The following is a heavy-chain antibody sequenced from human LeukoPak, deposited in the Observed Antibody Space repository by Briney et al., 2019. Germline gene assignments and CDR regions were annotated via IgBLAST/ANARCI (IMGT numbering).Heavy chain of an antibody. J-gene: IGHJ6*04. CDR1: GFTFTSSA. V-gene: IGHV1-58*01. Sequence: SVKVSCKASGFTFTSSAVQWVRQARGQRLEWIGWIVVGSGNTNYAQKFQERVTVTRDMSTSTAYMELSSLRSEDTAVYYCAGAFTIFSSMDVWGKGTTVTVSS. CDR3: AGAFTIFSSMDV. D-gene: IGHD3-3*01. CDR2: IVVGSGNT.